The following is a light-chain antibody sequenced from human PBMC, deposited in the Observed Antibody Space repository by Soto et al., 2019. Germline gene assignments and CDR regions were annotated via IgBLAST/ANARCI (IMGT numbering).Light chain of an antibody. CDR3: QQYKSWPHFT. V-gene: IGKV3-15*01. J-gene: IGKJ3*01. CDR1: QSVSTK. CDR2: CVS. Sequence: EIVMTQSPVTLSVSPGERATLSCRASQSVSTKLAWYRQKPGQAPRLLIYCVSNRATGIPARFSGTGSGTEFTRTINSLQSEDCAVCYCQQYKSWPHFTVCPGTTWDIK.